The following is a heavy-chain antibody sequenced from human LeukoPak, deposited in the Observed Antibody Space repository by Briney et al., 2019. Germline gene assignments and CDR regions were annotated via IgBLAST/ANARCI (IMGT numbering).Heavy chain of an antibody. Sequence: GGSLRLSCAASGFTFSSYEMNWVRQAPGKGRGGVSYISSSGRTKYYADSVKGRFTISRDNAKNSLYLQMNSLRAEDTAVYYCARASQGLSSYFDLWGRGTLVTVSS. V-gene: IGHV3-48*03. D-gene: IGHD2-2*01. CDR3: ARASQGLSSYFDL. CDR2: ISSSGRTK. J-gene: IGHJ2*01. CDR1: GFTFSSYE.